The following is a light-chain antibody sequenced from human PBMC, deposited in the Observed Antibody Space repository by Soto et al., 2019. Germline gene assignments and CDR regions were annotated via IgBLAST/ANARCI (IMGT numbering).Light chain of an antibody. CDR1: QGIRNF. CDR3: QKYSSVPV. J-gene: IGKJ3*01. CDR2: AAS. V-gene: IGKV1-27*01. Sequence: DIQMTQSPTSLSASVGDRVTITCRASQGIRNFVAWYQQKPGKAPKLLIYAASTLQSGLPSRFSGSGSGTDFTLTINSLQPEDAATYSCQKYSSVPVFGPGTKVEIK.